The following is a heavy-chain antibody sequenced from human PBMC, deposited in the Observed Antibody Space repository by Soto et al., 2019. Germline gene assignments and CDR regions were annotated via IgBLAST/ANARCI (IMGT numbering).Heavy chain of an antibody. J-gene: IGHJ4*01. CDR1: GGSITSSD. CDR2: IYFTGNT. Sequence: EALSLACTFSGGSITSSDWGWIRQPPGKGLEWIGYIYFTGNTNNNPSLKSRVAISVDTSKNKFSLKLRSVTAADTSIYYGARGYNGGWYCNDYWG. CDR3: ARGYNGGWYCNDY. V-gene: IGHV4-59*01. D-gene: IGHD6-19*01.